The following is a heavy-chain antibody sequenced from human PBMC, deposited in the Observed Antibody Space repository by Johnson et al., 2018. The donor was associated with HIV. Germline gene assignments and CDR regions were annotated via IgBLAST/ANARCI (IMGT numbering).Heavy chain of an antibody. J-gene: IGHJ3*01. CDR3: ARSSTWQLVPGFDL. Sequence: QVQLVESGGGVVQPGRSLRLSCAASGFTFSSYAMHWVRQAPGKGLEWVAVLSYDLRNEDYGDSVKGRFSISRDNSNNTLFLQMNRLKSEDTAVYYCARSSTWQLVPGFDLWGRGTMVTVSS. V-gene: IGHV3-30*04. CDR1: GFTFSSYA. D-gene: IGHD6-13*01. CDR2: LSYDLRNE.